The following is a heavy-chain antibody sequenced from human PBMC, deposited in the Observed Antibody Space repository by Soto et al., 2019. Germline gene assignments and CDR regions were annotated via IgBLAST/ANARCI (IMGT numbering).Heavy chain of an antibody. D-gene: IGHD6-6*01. J-gene: IGHJ4*02. CDR3: AGSPPGVAGRYYFDY. V-gene: IGHV3-33*01. CDR2: IWYDGSNK. Sequence: GGSLRLSCAASRFAFSNYGMHWVRQAPGKGLAWVALIWYDGSNKYYADSVKGRFTISRDNSKNTLYLQMNSLRAEDTAVYYCAGSPPGVAGRYYFDYWGQGALVTVCS. CDR1: RFAFSNYG.